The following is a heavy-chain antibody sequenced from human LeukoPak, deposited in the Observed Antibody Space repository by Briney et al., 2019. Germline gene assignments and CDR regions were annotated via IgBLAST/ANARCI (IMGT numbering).Heavy chain of an antibody. CDR2: ISWNSGSI. Sequence: PGGSLRLSCAASGFTFDDYAMHWVRQAPGKGLEWVSGISWNSGSIGYADSVKGRFTISRDNAKNSLYLQMNSLRAEDTALYYCAKGGGSSRSYYGMDVWGQGTTVIVSS. J-gene: IGHJ6*02. D-gene: IGHD3-16*01. CDR3: AKGGGSSRSYYGMDV. CDR1: GFTFDDYA. V-gene: IGHV3-9*01.